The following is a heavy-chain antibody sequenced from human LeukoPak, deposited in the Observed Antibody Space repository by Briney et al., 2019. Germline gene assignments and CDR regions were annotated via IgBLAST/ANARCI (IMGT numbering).Heavy chain of an antibody. CDR3: AKVRGLIAAAGPPDY. Sequence: PGGSLRLSCAASGFTFSSYAMIWVRQAPGKGLEWVSAISGCGGSTYYADSVKGRFTISRDNSKNTLYLQMNSLRAEDTAVYYCAKVRGLIAAAGPPDYWGQGTLVTVSS. D-gene: IGHD6-13*01. J-gene: IGHJ4*02. CDR2: ISGCGGST. V-gene: IGHV3-23*01. CDR1: GFTFSSYA.